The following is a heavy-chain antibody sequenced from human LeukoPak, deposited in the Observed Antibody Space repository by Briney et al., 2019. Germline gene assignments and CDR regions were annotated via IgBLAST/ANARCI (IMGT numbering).Heavy chain of an antibody. CDR1: GFTFSTYW. CDR3: AREHCSSTSCYRIAFDI. Sequence: GGSLRLSCAASGFTFSTYWMSWVRQAPGKGLEWVANIKQDGSEKYYVDSVKGRFTISRDNAKNSLYLQMNSLRAEDTAVYYCAREHCSSTSCYRIAFDIWGQGTMVTVSS. CDR2: IKQDGSEK. D-gene: IGHD2-2*01. J-gene: IGHJ3*02. V-gene: IGHV3-7*03.